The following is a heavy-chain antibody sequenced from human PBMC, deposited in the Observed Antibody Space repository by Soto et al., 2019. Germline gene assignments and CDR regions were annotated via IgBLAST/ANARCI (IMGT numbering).Heavy chain of an antibody. J-gene: IGHJ4*02. CDR3: ARGLNWLDY. D-gene: IGHD5-12*01. CDR1: GFTVSSIY. Sequence: PGGSQRLPCAASGFTVSSIYMTWVRQAPGKGLEWVSVIYSGGSTYYADSVKGRFTISRDNSKNTLHLQMNSLRAEDTAVYYCARGLNWLDYWGQGTLVTVSS. CDR2: IYSGGST. V-gene: IGHV3-53*01.